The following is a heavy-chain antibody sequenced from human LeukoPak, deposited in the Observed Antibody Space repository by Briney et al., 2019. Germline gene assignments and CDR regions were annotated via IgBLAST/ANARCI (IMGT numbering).Heavy chain of an antibody. J-gene: IGHJ4*02. CDR3: ARGVDTAMAL. D-gene: IGHD5-18*01. V-gene: IGHV3-30*02. CDR2: IRYDGSNK. CDR1: GFTFSSYG. Sequence: GGSLRLSCAASGFTFSSYGMHWVRQAPGKGLEWVAFIRYDGSNKYYADSVKGRFTISRDNSKNTLYLQMNSLRAEDTAVYYCARGVDTAMALWGQGTLVTVSS.